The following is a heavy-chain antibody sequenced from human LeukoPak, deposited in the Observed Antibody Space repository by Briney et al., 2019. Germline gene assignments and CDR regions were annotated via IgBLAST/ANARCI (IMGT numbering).Heavy chain of an antibody. CDR1: GFTVSSNY. J-gene: IGHJ3*02. V-gene: IGHV3-53*01. CDR2: IYSGGST. D-gene: IGHD2-2*01. CDR3: AREIVVVPAARVGALDI. Sequence: GGSLRLSCAASGFTVSSNYMSWVRQAPGKGLEWVSVIYSGGSTYYADSVKGRFTISRDNSKNTLYLQMNSLRAEDTAVYYCAREIVVVPAARVGALDIWGQGTMVTVSS.